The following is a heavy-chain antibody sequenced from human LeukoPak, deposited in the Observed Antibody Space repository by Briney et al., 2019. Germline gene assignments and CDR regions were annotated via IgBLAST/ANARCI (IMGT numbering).Heavy chain of an antibody. CDR1: GYTFTSYD. J-gene: IGHJ3*02. D-gene: IGHD3-9*01. CDR2: MNPNSGNT. CDR3: ARDQSRYFDWLSHAFDI. Sequence: ASVKVSCKASGYTFTSYDINWVRQATGQGLEWMGWMNPNSGNTGYAQKFQGRVTMTRNTSISTAYMELSSLRSEDTAVYYCARDQSRYFDWLSHAFDIWGQGTMVTVSS. V-gene: IGHV1-8*01.